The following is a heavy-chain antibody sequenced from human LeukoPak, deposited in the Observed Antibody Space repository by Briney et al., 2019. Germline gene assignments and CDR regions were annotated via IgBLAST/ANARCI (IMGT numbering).Heavy chain of an antibody. D-gene: IGHD2-15*01. CDR3: GRDALVGYFSYYYMDV. CDR1: GGSFSGYY. J-gene: IGHJ6*03. Sequence: SETLSLTCAVYGGSFSGYYWSWIRQPPGKGLEWIGEINHSGSTNYNASLKSRVTISIDTSKNQFSLKLSSVTAADTAVYYCGRDALVGYFSYYYMDVWGKGTTVTVSS. CDR2: INHSGST. V-gene: IGHV4-34*01.